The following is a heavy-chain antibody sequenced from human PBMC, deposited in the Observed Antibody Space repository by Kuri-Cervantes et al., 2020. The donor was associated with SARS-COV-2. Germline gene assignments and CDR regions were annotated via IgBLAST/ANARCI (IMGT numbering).Heavy chain of an antibody. V-gene: IGHV1-2*02. D-gene: IGHD2-2*01. CDR1: GYTFTSYY. Sequence: ASVKVSCKASGYTFTSYYMHWVRQAPGQGLEWMGIINPSGGSTNYAQKFQGRVTMTRDTSISTAYMELSRLRSDDTAVYYCARDQGYQLLFSLDYWGQGTLVTVSS. CDR3: ARDQGYQLLFSLDY. CDR2: INPSGGST. J-gene: IGHJ4*02.